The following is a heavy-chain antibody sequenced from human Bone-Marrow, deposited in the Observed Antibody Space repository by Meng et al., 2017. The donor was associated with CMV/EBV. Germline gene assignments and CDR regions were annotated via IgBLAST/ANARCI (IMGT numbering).Heavy chain of an antibody. CDR3: AKGVEYSSSSGAFDI. Sequence: GESLKISSAASGFTFSSYAMSWVRQAPGKGLEWVSAISGSGGSTYYADSVKGRFTISRDNSKNTLYLQMNSLRAEDTAVYYCAKGVEYSSSSGAFDIWGQGTMVTVSS. CDR2: ISGSGGST. V-gene: IGHV3-23*01. J-gene: IGHJ3*02. CDR1: GFTFSSYA. D-gene: IGHD6-6*01.